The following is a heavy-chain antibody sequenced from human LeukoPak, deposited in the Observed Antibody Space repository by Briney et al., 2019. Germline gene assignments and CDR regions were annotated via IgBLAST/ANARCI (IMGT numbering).Heavy chain of an antibody. Sequence: GGSLRLSCAASGFTFSSYEMNWVRQAPGKGLEWVSHISSSGSTIYYADSVKGRFTISRDNAKNSLYLQMNSLRAEDTAVYYCARDMRTTTVTTYWGQGTLVTVSS. J-gene: IGHJ4*02. V-gene: IGHV3-48*03. D-gene: IGHD4-17*01. CDR3: ARDMRTTTVTTY. CDR1: GFTFSSYE. CDR2: ISSSGSTI.